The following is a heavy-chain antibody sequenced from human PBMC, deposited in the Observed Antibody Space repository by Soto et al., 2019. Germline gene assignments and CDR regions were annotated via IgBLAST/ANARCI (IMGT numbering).Heavy chain of an antibody. CDR1: GGSISSSSYY. J-gene: IGHJ5*02. CDR3: ARRERAAGFSDP. V-gene: IGHV4-39*01. CDR2: IYYSGST. D-gene: IGHD6-13*01. Sequence: TLSLTCTVSGGSISSSSYYWGWIRQPPGKGLEWIGSIYYSGSTYYNPSLKSRVPISVDTSKNQFSLKLSSVTAADTAVYYCARRERAAGFSDPWGQGTLVTVSS.